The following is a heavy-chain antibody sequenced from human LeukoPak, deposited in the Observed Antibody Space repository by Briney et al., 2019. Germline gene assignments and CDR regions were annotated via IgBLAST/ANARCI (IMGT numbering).Heavy chain of an antibody. J-gene: IGHJ6*03. CDR1: GFTVSSNY. V-gene: IGHV3-66*02. CDR3: AREGGSIAARGGDYYCMDV. CDR2: IYSGGST. Sequence: GGSLRLSCAASGFTVSSNYMSWVRQAPGKGLEWVSVIYSGGSTYYADSVKGRFTISRDNSKNTLYLQMNSLRAEDTAVYYCAREGGSIAARGGDYYCMDVWGKGTTVTVSS. D-gene: IGHD6-6*01.